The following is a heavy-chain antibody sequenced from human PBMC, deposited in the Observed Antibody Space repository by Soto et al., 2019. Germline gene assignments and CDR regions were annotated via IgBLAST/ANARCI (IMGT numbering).Heavy chain of an antibody. Sequence: QVQLQESGPGLVKPSDTLSLTCAVSGYSISSSNWWGWIRQPPGKGLEWIGYIYYSGSTYYNTSLKSRVTMSVDTSKNQFSLKLSSVTAVDTAVYYCARRCSSTSCYAGFNAFDIWGQGTMVTVSS. V-gene: IGHV4-28*01. D-gene: IGHD2-2*01. J-gene: IGHJ3*02. CDR2: IYYSGST. CDR1: GYSISSSNW. CDR3: ARRCSSTSCYAGFNAFDI.